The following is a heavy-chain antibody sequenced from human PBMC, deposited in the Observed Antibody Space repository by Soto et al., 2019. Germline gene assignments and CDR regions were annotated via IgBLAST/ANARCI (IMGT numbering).Heavy chain of an antibody. J-gene: IGHJ6*02. CDR3: ARDQDFWSGYSNNYYYGMDV. D-gene: IGHD3-3*01. Sequence: SVKVSFKASGYTFTSYGISWVRQAPGQGLEWMGWISAYNGNTNYAQKLQGRVTMTTDTSTSTAYMELRSLRSDDTAVYYCARDQDFWSGYSNNYYYGMDVWGQGTTVTVSS. V-gene: IGHV1-18*01. CDR1: GYTFTSYG. CDR2: ISAYNGNT.